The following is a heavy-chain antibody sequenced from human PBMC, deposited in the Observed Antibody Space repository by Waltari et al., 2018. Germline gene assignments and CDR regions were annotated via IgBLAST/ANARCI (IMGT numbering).Heavy chain of an antibody. CDR3: ARTQGIAVAGFAFDY. V-gene: IGHV1-69*02. Sequence: QVQLVQSGAEVKKPGSSVKVSCKASGGTFSSYTISWVRQAPGQGLEWMGRISPILGIANYERKFQGRVTITADKSTSTAYMELSSLRSEDTAVYYCARTQGIAVAGFAFDYWGQGTLVTVSS. CDR1: GGTFSSYT. J-gene: IGHJ4*02. CDR2: ISPILGIA. D-gene: IGHD6-19*01.